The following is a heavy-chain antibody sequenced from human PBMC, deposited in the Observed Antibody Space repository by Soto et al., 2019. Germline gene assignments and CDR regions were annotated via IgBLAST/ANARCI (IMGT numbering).Heavy chain of an antibody. J-gene: IGHJ4*02. CDR1: GGSISSSSYY. CDR3: ARHVGCSGGSCYRYFDY. V-gene: IGHV4-39*01. CDR2: IYYSGST. D-gene: IGHD2-15*01. Sequence: SETLSLTCTVSGGSISSSSYYWGWIRQPPGKGLEWIGSIYYSGSTYYNPSLKSRVTISVDTSKNQFSLKLSSVTAADTAVYYCARHVGCSGGSCYRYFDYWGQGTLVTVSS.